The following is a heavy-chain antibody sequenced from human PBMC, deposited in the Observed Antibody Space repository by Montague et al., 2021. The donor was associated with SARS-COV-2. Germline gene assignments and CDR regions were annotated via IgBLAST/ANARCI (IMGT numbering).Heavy chain of an antibody. CDR2: IYHSGST. V-gene: IGHV4-38-2*02. D-gene: IGHD6-19*01. Sequence: SETLSLTCTVSGYSISTGYYWGWIRQPPGKGLEWIGTIYHSGSTYFNPSLKSRVTISVDTSKNQFSLNLSSVTAADTVVYYCAKVAGSHDTLDIWGRGTMVTVSS. J-gene: IGHJ3*02. CDR1: GYSISTGYY. CDR3: AKVAGSHDTLDI.